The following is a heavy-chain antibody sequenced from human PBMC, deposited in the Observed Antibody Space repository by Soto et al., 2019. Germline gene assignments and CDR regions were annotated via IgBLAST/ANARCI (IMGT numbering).Heavy chain of an antibody. J-gene: IGHJ6*02. D-gene: IGHD6-13*01. CDR2: IIPIFGTA. Sequence: QVQLVQSGAEVKKPGSSVKVSCKASGGTFSSYAISWVRQAPGQGLEWMGGIIPIFGTANCAQKFQGRVTITADESTSTAYMELSSLRSEDTAVYYCARVEEVAAAGTWGMDVWGQGTTVTVSS. CDR3: ARVEEVAAAGTWGMDV. CDR1: GGTFSSYA. V-gene: IGHV1-69*01.